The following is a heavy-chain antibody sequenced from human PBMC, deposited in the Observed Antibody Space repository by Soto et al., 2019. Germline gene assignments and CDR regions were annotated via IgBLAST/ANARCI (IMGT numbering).Heavy chain of an antibody. Sequence: SETLSLTCTVSGGSISTYYWTWIRQPPGKGLEWIGYISYSGSTNYNPSLKSRLTISLNTSKKHFSLKLSSVTTADTAVYYCARGTRATQYYYYFYGMDVWGQGTTVTVSS. CDR2: ISYSGST. V-gene: IGHV4-59*01. J-gene: IGHJ6*02. CDR3: ARGTRATQYYYYFYGMDV. CDR1: GGSISTYY.